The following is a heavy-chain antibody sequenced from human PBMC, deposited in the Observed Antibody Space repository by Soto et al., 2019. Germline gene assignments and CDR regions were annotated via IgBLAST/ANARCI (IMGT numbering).Heavy chain of an antibody. J-gene: IGHJ4*02. CDR3: ARGGPGTYFDY. D-gene: IGHD6-13*01. V-gene: IGHV3-23*01. Sequence: EVQLLDSGGGLVQPGGSLRLSCAASGFTFSSYAMNWVRQAPGKGLEWVSVISGSGDSTYYADSVKGRFTISRDNSKNTLYLQMNSQRAEDTAVYYCARGGPGTYFDYWGQGTLVTVSS. CDR2: ISGSGDST. CDR1: GFTFSSYA.